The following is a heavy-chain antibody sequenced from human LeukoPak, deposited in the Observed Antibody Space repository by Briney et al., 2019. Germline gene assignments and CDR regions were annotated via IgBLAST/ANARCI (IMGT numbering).Heavy chain of an antibody. CDR2: ISGSTTST. V-gene: IGHV3-23*01. D-gene: IGHD5/OR15-5a*01. J-gene: IGHJ6*03. Sequence: GGSLRLSCAASGFTFSSYAMTWVRQAPGKGLGWVSHISGSTTSTYYADSVKGRFTISRDNPKNTLYLQMNSLRAEDTAVYYCAKDRRPVSDYYYFYMDVWGKGTTVTVSS. CDR1: GFTFSSYA. CDR3: AKDRRPVSDYYYFYMDV.